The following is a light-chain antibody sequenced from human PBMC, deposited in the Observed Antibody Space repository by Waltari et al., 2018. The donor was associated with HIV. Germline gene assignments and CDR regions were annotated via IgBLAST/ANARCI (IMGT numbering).Light chain of an antibody. V-gene: IGLV1-40*01. CDR1: SAGYD. Sequence: QSDLTQPPSASGAPGQRVTISCSGVSAGYDVSCYQQLPGTAPKLLIYGNSNRPSGVPDRFSGSKSGPLASLAITGLQAEDEADYYCQSYDSSLSSSVFGGGTRLTVL. J-gene: IGLJ2*01. CDR2: GNS. CDR3: QSYDSSLSSSV.